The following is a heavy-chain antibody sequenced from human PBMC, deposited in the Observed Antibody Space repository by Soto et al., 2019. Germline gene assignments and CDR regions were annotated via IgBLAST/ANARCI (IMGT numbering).Heavy chain of an antibody. CDR2: IYYSGST. CDR3: ARSGGLQHIDY. D-gene: IGHD4-4*01. V-gene: IGHV4-39*01. CDR1: GDSISSSSYY. J-gene: IGHJ4*02. Sequence: PSETLSLTCPVSGDSISSSSYYWGWIRQPPGKGLEWIGSIYYSGSTYYNPSLKSRVTISVDTSKNQFSLKLSSVTAADTAVHYCARSGGLQHIDYWGQGTLVTVPS.